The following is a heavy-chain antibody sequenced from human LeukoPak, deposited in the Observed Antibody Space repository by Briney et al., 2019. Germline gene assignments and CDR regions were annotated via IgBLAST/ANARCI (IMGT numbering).Heavy chain of an antibody. V-gene: IGHV1-2*02. CDR2: INPNSGGT. CDR3: ARGNIIVVAAAMPFDY. J-gene: IGHJ4*02. Sequence: ASVKVSCKASGYTFTGYYIHWVRQAPGQGLEWMGWINPNSGGTSYAQKFQGRVTMTRDTSISTAYMELSRLRSDDTAVYYCARGNIIVVAAAMPFDYWGQGTLVTVSS. CDR1: GYTFTGYY. D-gene: IGHD2-2*01.